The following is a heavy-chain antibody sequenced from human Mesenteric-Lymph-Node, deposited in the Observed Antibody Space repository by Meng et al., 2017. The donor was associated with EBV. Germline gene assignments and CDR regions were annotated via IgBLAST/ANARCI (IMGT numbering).Heavy chain of an antibody. Sequence: QLQLVQSGFELKKPGASGKVSCTASGYTFTSYPMNWVRQAPGQGLEWMGGINTNTGNPTYAQGFTGRFVFSLDSSVSTAYLQISSLKAEDTAVYYCARKVGISSAKWYFDVWGRGTLVTVSS. D-gene: IGHD1-26*01. CDR3: ARKVGISSAKWYFDV. J-gene: IGHJ2*01. CDR2: INTNTGNP. CDR1: GYTFTSYP. V-gene: IGHV7-4-1*02.